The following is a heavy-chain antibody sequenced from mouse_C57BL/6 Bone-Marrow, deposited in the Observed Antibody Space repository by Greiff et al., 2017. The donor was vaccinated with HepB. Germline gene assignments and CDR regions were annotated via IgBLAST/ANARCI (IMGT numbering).Heavy chain of an antibody. D-gene: IGHD2-5*01. J-gene: IGHJ4*01. V-gene: IGHV2-2*01. CDR2: LWSGGST. CDR1: GFSFTSYG. Sequence: VQRVESGPGLVQPSPCLSITCTASGFSFTSYGVHWVRQSPGTGLEWLGVLWSGGSTDYNAAFISRLSIRKDNSKSQVFVKMNSLQADDTAIYYCARSFYRNYVNYAMDYWGQGTSGT. CDR3: ARSFYRNYVNYAMDY.